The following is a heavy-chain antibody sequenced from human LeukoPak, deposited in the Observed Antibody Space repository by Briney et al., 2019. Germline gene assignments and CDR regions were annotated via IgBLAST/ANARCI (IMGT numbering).Heavy chain of an antibody. CDR3: ARSRSSSWPVDY. D-gene: IGHD6-13*01. CDR2: IYPGDSDT. J-gene: IGHJ4*02. V-gene: IGHV5-51*01. Sequence: GESLKISCQGPGYSSTSYWIGWVRQMPGKGLEWMGIIYPGDSDTTYSPSFQGHVTISADKSISTAYLQRSSLKASDTAMYYCARSRSSSWPVDYWGQGTLVTVSS. CDR1: GYSSTSYW.